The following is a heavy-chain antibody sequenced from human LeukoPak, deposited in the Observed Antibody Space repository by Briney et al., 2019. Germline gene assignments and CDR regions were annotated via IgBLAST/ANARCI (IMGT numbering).Heavy chain of an antibody. D-gene: IGHD2/OR15-2a*01. CDR1: GYTFTSYY. CDR3: ASTDTFHYYYMDV. Sequence: ASVKVSCKASGYTFTSYYMHWVRQAPGQGLEWMGWINPNSGGTNYAQKFQGRVTMTRDTSISTAYMELSRLRSDDTAVYYCASTDTFHYYYMDVWGKGTTVTVSS. J-gene: IGHJ6*03. CDR2: INPNSGGT. V-gene: IGHV1-2*02.